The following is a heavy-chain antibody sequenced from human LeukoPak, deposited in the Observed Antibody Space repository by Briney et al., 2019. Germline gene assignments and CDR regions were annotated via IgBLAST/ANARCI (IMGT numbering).Heavy chain of an antibody. D-gene: IGHD3-10*01. V-gene: IGHV3-15*01. CDR2: IKSKTDGGTT. Sequence: PGGSLRLSCAASGFTLSNAWMSWVRQAPGKGLELVGRIKSKTDGGTTDYAAPVKGRFTISRDDSKNTLYLQMNSLKTEDTAVYYCTTDLLLWFGELSPPYWGQGTLVTVSS. CDR1: GFTLSNAW. J-gene: IGHJ4*02. CDR3: TTDLLLWFGELSPPY.